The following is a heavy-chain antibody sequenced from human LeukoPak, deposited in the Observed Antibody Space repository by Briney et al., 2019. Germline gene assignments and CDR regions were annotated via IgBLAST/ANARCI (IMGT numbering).Heavy chain of an antibody. J-gene: IGHJ4*02. Sequence: PGKSLRLSCAASGFTFSDYSVHWVRQAPGKGLEWVSYISSSSSYTNYADSVKGRFTISRDNAKNSLYLQMNSLRAEDTAVYYCARDCSSTSCYAFDYWGQGTLVTVSS. CDR2: ISSSSSYT. CDR3: ARDCSSTSCYAFDY. V-gene: IGHV3-11*06. D-gene: IGHD2-2*01. CDR1: GFTFSDYS.